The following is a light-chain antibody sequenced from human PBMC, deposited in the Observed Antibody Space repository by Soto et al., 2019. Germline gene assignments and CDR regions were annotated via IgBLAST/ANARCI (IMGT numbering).Light chain of an antibody. V-gene: IGKV3-20*01. J-gene: IGKJ3*01. CDR2: GAS. CDR1: QSVSSSY. CDR3: QQYGSQGFT. Sequence: EIVLTQSPGTLSLSPGERATLSCRANQSVSSSYLAWYQQKPGQAPRLLIYGASSRATGIPDRFSGSGSGTDFTLTISRLEPEDFAVYYCQQYGSQGFTFGPGTKVDIK.